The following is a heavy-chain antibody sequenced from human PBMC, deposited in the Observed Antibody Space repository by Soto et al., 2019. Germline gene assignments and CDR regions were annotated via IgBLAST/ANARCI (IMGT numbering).Heavy chain of an antibody. J-gene: IGHJ4*02. V-gene: IGHV4-59*08. CDR2: ISYSGST. Sequence: SGTLSLTCTVSGGSISSYYWSWIRQPPGKGLEWIGYISYSGSTNYNPSLKSRVTISVDTSKNQFPLKLSSVTAADTAVYYCASQYPYYYDSSGYLLGYFDYWGQGTLVTVSS. CDR3: ASQYPYYYDSSGYLLGYFDY. D-gene: IGHD3-22*01. CDR1: GGSISSYY.